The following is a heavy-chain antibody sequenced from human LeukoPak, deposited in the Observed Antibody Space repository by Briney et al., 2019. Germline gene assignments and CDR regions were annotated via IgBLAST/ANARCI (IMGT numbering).Heavy chain of an antibody. Sequence: ASVKVSCKASGYTFTSYYMHWVRQAPGHGLEWMGIINPSGGSTSCAQKYQGRVTMTRDASTSTVYMELSSLRSEDTAVYYCARGDYSIPLYWFDPRGQGTLVTVSS. CDR2: INPSGGST. CDR3: ARGDYSIPLYWFDP. D-gene: IGHD4-11*01. V-gene: IGHV1-46*01. J-gene: IGHJ5*02. CDR1: GYTFTSYY.